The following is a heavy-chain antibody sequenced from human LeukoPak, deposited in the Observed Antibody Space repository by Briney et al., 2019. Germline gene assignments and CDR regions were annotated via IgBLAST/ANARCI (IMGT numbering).Heavy chain of an antibody. CDR3: ARGGIAVARDAFDI. CDR1: GFTFSSYG. D-gene: IGHD6-19*01. J-gene: IGHJ3*02. V-gene: IGHV3-30*02. CDR2: IRYDGSNK. Sequence: GGSLRLSCAAPGFTFSSYGMHWVRQARGKGLEWVAFIRYDGSNKYYADSVKGRFTISRDNAKNSLYLQMNSLRAEDTAVYYCARGGIAVARDAFDIWGQGTMVTVSS.